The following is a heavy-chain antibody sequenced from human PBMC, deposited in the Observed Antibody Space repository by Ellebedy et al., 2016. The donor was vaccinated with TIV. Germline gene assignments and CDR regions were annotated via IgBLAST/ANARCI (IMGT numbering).Heavy chain of an antibody. CDR2: IYYSGST. Sequence: MPSETLSLTCTVSGGSISSYYWSWIRQPPGKGLEWIGYIYYSGSTNYNPSLKSRVTISVDTSKKQFSLKLNSVTAADTAVYYCARGVLSIAPITLRSWFDPWGQGTLVAVSS. J-gene: IGHJ5*02. V-gene: IGHV4-59*01. CDR3: ARGVLSIAPITLRSWFDP. CDR1: GGSISSYY. D-gene: IGHD6-6*01.